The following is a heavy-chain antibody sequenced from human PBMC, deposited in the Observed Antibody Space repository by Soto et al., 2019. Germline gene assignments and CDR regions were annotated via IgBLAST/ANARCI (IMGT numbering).Heavy chain of an antibody. D-gene: IGHD2-2*02. CDR1: GFTFGDYA. J-gene: IGHJ6*02. CDR3: TRSIVVVPAAIPIHYYYGMDV. V-gene: IGHV3-49*04. CDR2: IRSKAYGGTT. Sequence: GSLRLSCTASGFTFGDYAMSWVRQAPGKGLEWVGFIRSKAYGGTTEYAASVKGRFTISRDDSKSIAYLQMNSLKTEDTAVYYCTRSIVVVPAAIPIHYYYGMDVWGQGTTVTVSS.